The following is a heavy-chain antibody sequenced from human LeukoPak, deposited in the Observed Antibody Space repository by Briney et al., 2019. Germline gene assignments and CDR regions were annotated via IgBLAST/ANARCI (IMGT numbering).Heavy chain of an antibody. CDR2: VSTTGST. Sequence: SETLSLTCTVSGDSISSYYWCWIRQPAGKGLEWIGRVSTTGSTNYNPSLKSRVTMSVDTSKNQFSLNLNSVTAADAAVYYCARLYSNYDFDYWGQGTLVTVSS. J-gene: IGHJ4*02. CDR1: GDSISSYY. CDR3: ARLYSNYDFDY. D-gene: IGHD4-11*01. V-gene: IGHV4-4*07.